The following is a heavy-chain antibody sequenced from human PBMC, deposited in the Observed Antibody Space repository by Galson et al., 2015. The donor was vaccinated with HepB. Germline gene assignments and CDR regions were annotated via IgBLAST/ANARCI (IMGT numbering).Heavy chain of an antibody. CDR2: IIPIFGTA. V-gene: IGHV1-69*13. D-gene: IGHD5-18*01. CDR3: ARDLPADTAMVRPTSSYFDY. CDR1: GGTFSSYA. Sequence: SVKVSCKASGGTFSSYAISWVRQAPGQGLEWMGGIIPIFGTANYAQKFQGRVTITADESTSTAYMELSSLRSEDTAVYYCARDLPADTAMVRPTSSYFDYWGQGTLVTVSS. J-gene: IGHJ4*02.